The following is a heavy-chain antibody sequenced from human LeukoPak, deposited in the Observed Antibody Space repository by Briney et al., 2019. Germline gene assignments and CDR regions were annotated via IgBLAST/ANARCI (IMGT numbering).Heavy chain of an antibody. CDR2: INPNSGGT. J-gene: IGHJ6*03. D-gene: IGHD3-3*01. CDR1: GYTFTGYY. V-gene: IGHV1-2*02. Sequence: ASVKVSCKASGYTFTGYYMHWVRQAPGQGLEWMGWINPNSGGTNYAQKFQGRVTMTRDTSISTAYMELSRLRSDDMAVYYCARDGTYNDLWSGYNYYYYMDVWGTGTTVTVSS. CDR3: ARDGTYNDLWSGYNYYYYMDV.